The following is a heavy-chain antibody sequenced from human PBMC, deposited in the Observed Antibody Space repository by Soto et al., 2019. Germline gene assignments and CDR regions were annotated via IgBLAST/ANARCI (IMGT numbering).Heavy chain of an antibody. J-gene: IGHJ2*01. D-gene: IGHD1-26*01. CDR3: ARVSVGATDGRYFDL. V-gene: IGHV3-11*06. CDR1: GFTFTDYY. Sequence: QVQLVESGGGLVKPGGSLRLSCAASGFTFTDYYMSWIRQAPGKWLEWVSYISSGSSYTNYADSVKGRFSISRENAKNSLYLQMNSLRAEDTAVYYCARVSVGATDGRYFDLWGRGTLVTVSS. CDR2: ISSGSSYT.